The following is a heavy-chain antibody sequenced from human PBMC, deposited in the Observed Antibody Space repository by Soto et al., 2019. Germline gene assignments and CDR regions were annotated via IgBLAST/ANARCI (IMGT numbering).Heavy chain of an antibody. CDR3: ARWPQPRYTADPYAVDV. CDR2: IVPSLDTT. J-gene: IGHJ6*02. Sequence: QVHLVQSGTEVKKPGSSVKVSCKASGGTFSSSGFSWVRQAPGQGLEWMGMIVPSLDTTNYAQKFQARVTITADEVTSTAYMELRSLRSXXTAVYYCARWPQPRYTADPYAVDVWGQGTRVIVSS. V-gene: IGHV1-69*11. D-gene: IGHD3-16*02. CDR1: GGTFSSSG.